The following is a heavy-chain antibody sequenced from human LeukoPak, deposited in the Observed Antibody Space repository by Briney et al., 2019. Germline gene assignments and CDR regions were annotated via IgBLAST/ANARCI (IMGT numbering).Heavy chain of an antibody. CDR1: GFTFSSYG. CDR3: ASTSRDGNGHYWE. J-gene: IGHJ4*02. CDR2: IYSGGGA. Sequence: GGSLRLSCAASGFTFSSYGMHWVRQAPGKGLEWVSVIYSGGGAYYPNSVKGRFTISRDNSKNTLYLQMNSLRAEDTAVYYCASTSRDGNGHYWEWGQGTLVTVSS. D-gene: IGHD3-22*01. V-gene: IGHV3-66*01.